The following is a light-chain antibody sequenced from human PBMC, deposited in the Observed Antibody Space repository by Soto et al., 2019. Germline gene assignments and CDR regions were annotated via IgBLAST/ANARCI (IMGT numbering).Light chain of an antibody. CDR2: STS. CDR3: LLHFSGARV. CDR1: TGAVTSDYY. V-gene: IGLV7-43*01. Sequence: QAVVTQEPSLTVSPGGTVTLTCASSTGAVTSDYYPNWVQQKPGQAPRSLIYSTSAKHSWTPARFSGSLLGGKAALTLSGVQLGGGAKYFSLLHFSGARVFGGGTKL. J-gene: IGLJ3*02.